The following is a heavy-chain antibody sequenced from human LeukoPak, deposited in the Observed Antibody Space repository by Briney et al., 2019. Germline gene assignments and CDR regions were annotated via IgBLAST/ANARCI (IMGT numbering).Heavy chain of an antibody. V-gene: IGHV3-30*02. D-gene: IGHD6-6*01. Sequence: PGGSLRLSCAASGFTFSFYGMHWVRQAPGKGLEWVAFIRKDGSNQFYADSVKGRFTISRDNSKNTLYLQMNSLTAEDTAVYYCALGSSSSNTLDYWGQGTLVTVSS. CDR1: GFTFSFYG. CDR2: IRKDGSNQ. CDR3: ALGSSSSNTLDY. J-gene: IGHJ4*02.